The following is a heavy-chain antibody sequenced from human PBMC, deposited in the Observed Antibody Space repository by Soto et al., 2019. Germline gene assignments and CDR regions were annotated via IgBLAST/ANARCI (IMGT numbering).Heavy chain of an antibody. D-gene: IGHD3-22*01. Sequence: SVKVSCKASGGTFSSYTISWVRQAPGQGLEWMGRIIPILGIANYAQKFQGRVTITADTSTSTAYMELTSLISEDTAVYYCARPKDYDDCLDSWGQGTLVTVSS. CDR3: ARPKDYDDCLDS. CDR2: IIPILGIA. CDR1: GGTFSSYT. V-gene: IGHV1-69*02. J-gene: IGHJ4*02.